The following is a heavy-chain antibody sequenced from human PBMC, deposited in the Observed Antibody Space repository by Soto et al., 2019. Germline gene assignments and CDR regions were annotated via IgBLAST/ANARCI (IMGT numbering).Heavy chain of an antibody. Sequence: PSETLSLTCAVYGGSLSGYYWSWIRQPPGKGLEWIGEINHSGSTNYNPSLKSRVTISVDTSKNQFSLKLSSVTAADTAVYYCARRVVPAAMPSRLGANWFDPWGQGTLVTVSS. D-gene: IGHD2-2*01. CDR1: GGSLSGYY. V-gene: IGHV4-34*01. J-gene: IGHJ5*02. CDR3: ARRVVPAAMPSRLGANWFDP. CDR2: INHSGST.